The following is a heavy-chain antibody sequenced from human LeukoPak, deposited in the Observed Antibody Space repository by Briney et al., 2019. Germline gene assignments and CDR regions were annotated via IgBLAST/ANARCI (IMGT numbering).Heavy chain of an antibody. D-gene: IGHD6-19*01. V-gene: IGHV4-59*08. CDR1: GGSISSYY. J-gene: IGHJ4*02. CDR2: IYYSGST. CDR3: ARRSSSGWSRIDY. Sequence: PSETLSLTCTVSGGSISSYYWSWIRQPPGKGLEWIGYIYYSGSTNYNPSLKSRVTISIDTSKNQFSLKLSSVTAADTAVYYCARRSSSGWSRIDYWGQGTLVTVSS.